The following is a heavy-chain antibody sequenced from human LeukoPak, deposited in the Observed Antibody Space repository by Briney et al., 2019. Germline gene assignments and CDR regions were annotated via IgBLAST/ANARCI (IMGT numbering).Heavy chain of an antibody. J-gene: IGHJ4*02. D-gene: IGHD2-2*01. CDR2: ISYDGSNK. V-gene: IGHV3-30*04. CDR1: GFTFSSYA. Sequence: GGSLRLSCAASGFTFSSYAMHWVRQAPGKGLEWVAVISYDGSNKYYADSVKGRFTISRDNSKNTLYLQMNSLRAEDTAVYYCISPRTSSYWGQGTLVTVSS. CDR3: ISPRTSSY.